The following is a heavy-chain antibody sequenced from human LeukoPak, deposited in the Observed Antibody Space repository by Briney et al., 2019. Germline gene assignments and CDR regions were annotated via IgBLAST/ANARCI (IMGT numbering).Heavy chain of an antibody. J-gene: IGHJ4*02. V-gene: IGHV4-31*03. CDR1: GGSISSGGYY. Sequence: SETLSLTCTVSGGSISSGGYYWSWIRQHPGKGLEWIGYIYYSGSTYYNPSLKSRVTISVDTSKNQFSLKLSSVTAADTAVYYCARRDTAMVIEDYWGQGTLVTVSS. D-gene: IGHD5-18*01. CDR3: ARRDTAMVIEDY. CDR2: IYYSGST.